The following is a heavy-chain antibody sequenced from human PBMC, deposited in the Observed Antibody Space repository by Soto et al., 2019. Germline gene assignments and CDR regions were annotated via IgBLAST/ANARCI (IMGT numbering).Heavy chain of an antibody. CDR2: IIPILGIA. Sequence: QVQLVQSGAEVKKPGSSVKVSCKASGGTFSSYTISWVRQAPGQGLEWMGRIIPILGIANYAQKFQGRVTITADKSTSTAYMELSSLRSEDTAVYYCARGMVAAAGLFDYWGQGTLVTVSS. D-gene: IGHD6-13*01. CDR1: GGTFSSYT. V-gene: IGHV1-69*02. J-gene: IGHJ4*02. CDR3: ARGMVAAAGLFDY.